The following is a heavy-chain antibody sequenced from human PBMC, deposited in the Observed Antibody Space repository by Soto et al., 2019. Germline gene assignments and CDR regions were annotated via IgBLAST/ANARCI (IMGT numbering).Heavy chain of an antibody. CDR1: GFTFSNSV. CDR2: IKQDGSEN. Sequence: GGSLRLSCAASGFTFSNSVMAWVRQAPGKGLEWVANIKQDGSENYYVDSVRGRFTISRDNAKNSLYLQMNSLRAEDTAVYYCARDLYGVFDYWGQGTLVTVSS. CDR3: ARDLYGVFDY. V-gene: IGHV3-7*05. J-gene: IGHJ4*02. D-gene: IGHD4-17*01.